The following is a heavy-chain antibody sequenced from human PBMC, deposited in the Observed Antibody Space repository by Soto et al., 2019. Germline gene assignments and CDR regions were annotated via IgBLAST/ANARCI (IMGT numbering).Heavy chain of an antibody. V-gene: IGHV1-3*01. Sequence: ASVKVSCKASGYTFTTYAIEWVRQAPGQGLEWMGWIHAGNGNTKYSQKFQGRVTITRDTSANIAYMELNSLTSEDTAVYYCALDPMMRSGTPGGFFDFCGQGTLVTVSS. J-gene: IGHJ4*02. CDR1: GYTFTTYA. CDR2: IHAGNGNT. CDR3: ALDPMMRSGTPGGFFDF. D-gene: IGHD1-1*01.